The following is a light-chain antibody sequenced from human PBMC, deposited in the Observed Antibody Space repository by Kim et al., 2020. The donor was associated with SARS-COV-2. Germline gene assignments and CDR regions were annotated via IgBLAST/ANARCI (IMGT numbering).Light chain of an antibody. CDR2: EDN. Sequence: KTVTISFTRTSGSIASNYVQWYQQRPGGAPTTVIYEDNQRPSGVPHRFSVSFDTSSNSAFLTISGLTTEDEADYYCQSYDSSANVVFGGGTQLTVL. J-gene: IGLJ2*01. CDR1: SGSIASNY. V-gene: IGLV6-57*03. CDR3: QSYDSSANVV.